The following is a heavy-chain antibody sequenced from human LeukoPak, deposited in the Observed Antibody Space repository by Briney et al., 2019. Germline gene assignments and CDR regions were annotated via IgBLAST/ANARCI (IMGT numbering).Heavy chain of an antibody. J-gene: IGHJ4*02. CDR1: GGTFSSYT. CDR2: IIPILGIA. V-gene: IGHV1-69*02. CDR3: ARGHGYSGYDWDY. Sequence: ASVKVSCKASGGTFSSYTISWVRQAPGQGLEWMGRIIPILGIANYAQKFQGRVTITADKSTSTAYMELSSLRSEDTAVYYCARGHGYSGYDWDYWGQGTLVTVSS. D-gene: IGHD5-12*01.